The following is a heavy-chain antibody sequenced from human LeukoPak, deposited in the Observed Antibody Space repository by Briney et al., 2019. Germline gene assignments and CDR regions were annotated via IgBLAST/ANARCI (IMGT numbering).Heavy chain of an antibody. CDR1: GDSISSSSYN. D-gene: IGHD4-23*01. J-gene: IGHJ4*02. V-gene: IGHV4-39*02. Sequence: NTSETLSLTCSVSGDSISSSSYNWGWIRQPPGKGLEWIGSISYSGSTKYNPSLKSRITISVDTSKNHFSLKLSSVTAADTAVYYCASTRSGNSRGYFDYWGQGTLVTVSS. CDR3: ASTRSGNSRGYFDY. CDR2: ISYSGST.